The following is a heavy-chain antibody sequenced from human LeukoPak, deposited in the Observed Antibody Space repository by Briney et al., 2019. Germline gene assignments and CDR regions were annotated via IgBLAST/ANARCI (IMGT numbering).Heavy chain of an antibody. CDR1: GFTFSSYG. Sequence: PGGSLRLSCAASGFTFSSYGMSWVRQAPGKGLEWVSAISGSGGSTYYADSVKGRFTISRDNSKNTLYLQMNSLRAEDTAVYYCARMTTVTTEFDYWGQGTLVTVSS. CDR3: ARMTTVTTEFDY. J-gene: IGHJ4*02. CDR2: ISGSGGST. V-gene: IGHV3-23*01. D-gene: IGHD4-17*01.